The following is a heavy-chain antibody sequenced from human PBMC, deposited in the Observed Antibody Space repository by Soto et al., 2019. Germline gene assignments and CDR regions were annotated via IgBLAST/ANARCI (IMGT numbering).Heavy chain of an antibody. CDR2: IYYSGST. D-gene: IGHD6-13*01. CDR1: GGSISSSSYY. Sequence: TSETLSLTCTVSGGSISSSSYYWGWIRQPPGKGLEWIGSIYYSGSTYYNPSLKSRVTISVDTSKNQFSLKLSSVTAADTAVYYCARPYSSSPRGYYYGMDVWGQGTTVTVSS. CDR3: ARPYSSSPRGYYYGMDV. J-gene: IGHJ6*02. V-gene: IGHV4-39*01.